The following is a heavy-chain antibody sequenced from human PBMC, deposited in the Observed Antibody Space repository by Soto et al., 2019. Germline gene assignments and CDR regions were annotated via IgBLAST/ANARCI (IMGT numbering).Heavy chain of an antibody. V-gene: IGHV1-18*01. J-gene: IGHJ6*02. CDR3: ARVQRFVVVPAAMSPYYYYGMDV. D-gene: IGHD2-2*01. Sequence: GASVKVSCKASGYTFTSYGISWVRQAPGQGLEWMGWISAYNGNTNYAQKLQGRVTMTTDTSTSTAYMELRSLRSDDTAVYYCARVQRFVVVPAAMSPYYYYGMDVWGQGTTVTVSS. CDR2: ISAYNGNT. CDR1: GYTFTSYG.